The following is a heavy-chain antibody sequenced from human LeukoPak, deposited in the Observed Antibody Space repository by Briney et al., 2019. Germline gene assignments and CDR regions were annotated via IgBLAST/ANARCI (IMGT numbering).Heavy chain of an antibody. CDR3: ARDAYTGIAAAGSGYYYMDV. J-gene: IGHJ6*03. CDR1: GGSISSYY. CDR2: IYYSGST. V-gene: IGHV4-59*01. Sequence: SETLSLTCTVSGGSISSYYWSWIRQPPGKGLEWIGYIYYSGSTNYNPSLKSRVTISVDTSKNQFSLKLSSVTAADTAVYYCARDAYTGIAAAGSGYYYMDVWGKGTTVTVFS. D-gene: IGHD6-13*01.